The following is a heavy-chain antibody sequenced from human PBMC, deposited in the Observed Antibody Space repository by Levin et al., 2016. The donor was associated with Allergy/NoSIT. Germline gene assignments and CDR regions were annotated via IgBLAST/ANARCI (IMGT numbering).Heavy chain of an antibody. Sequence: GESLKISCAASGFTFSSYWMHWVRQAPGKGLVWVSRINSDGSSTSYADSVKGRFTISRDNAKNTLYLQMNSLRAEDTAVYYCARDWRFGESSFDYWGQGTLVTVSS. J-gene: IGHJ4*02. CDR2: INSDGSST. CDR3: ARDWRFGESSFDY. CDR1: GFTFSSYW. V-gene: IGHV3-74*01. D-gene: IGHD3-10*01.